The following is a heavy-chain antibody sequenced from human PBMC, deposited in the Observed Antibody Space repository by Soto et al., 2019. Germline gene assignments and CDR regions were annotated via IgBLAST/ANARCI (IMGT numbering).Heavy chain of an antibody. D-gene: IGHD3-10*01. J-gene: IGHJ4*02. CDR1: GFTFSSYS. CDR2: ISSSSSTI. V-gene: IGHV3-48*02. CDR3: AREGGIKNDY. Sequence: EVQLVESGGGLVQPGGSLRLPCAPSGFTFSSYSMNWVGQAPGKGLEWLSYISSSSSTIYYADSVKGRFTISRDNAKNSLYLRMNSLRDEDTAVYFCAREGGIKNDYWGQGTLVTVSS.